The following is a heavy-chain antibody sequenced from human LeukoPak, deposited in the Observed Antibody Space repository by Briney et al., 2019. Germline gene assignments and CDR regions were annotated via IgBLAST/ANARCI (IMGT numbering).Heavy chain of an antibody. CDR1: GFTVSSNY. V-gene: IGHV3-53*01. J-gene: IGHJ4*02. Sequence: GGSLRLSCAASGFTVSSNYMSWVRQAPGKGLEWVSVIYSGGSTYYADSVKGRFTTSRDNSKNTLYLQMNSLRAEDTAVYYCGLDYYGSGSYGDWGQGTLVTVSS. CDR2: IYSGGST. CDR3: GLDYYGSGSYGD. D-gene: IGHD3-10*01.